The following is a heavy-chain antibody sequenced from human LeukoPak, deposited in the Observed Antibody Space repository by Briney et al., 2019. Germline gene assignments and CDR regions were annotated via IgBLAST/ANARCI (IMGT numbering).Heavy chain of an antibody. J-gene: IGHJ4*02. D-gene: IGHD3-3*01. Sequence: ASVKVSCKASGYTFTSYGISWVRQAPGQGLEWMGWISAYNGNTNYAQKLQGRVTMTTDTSTSTAYMELRSLRSDDTAVYYCARAGPGSYYDFWSGYYTGTAEIDYWGQGTLVTVSS. CDR1: GYTFTSYG. CDR2: ISAYNGNT. CDR3: ARAGPGSYYDFWSGYYTGTAEIDY. V-gene: IGHV1-18*01.